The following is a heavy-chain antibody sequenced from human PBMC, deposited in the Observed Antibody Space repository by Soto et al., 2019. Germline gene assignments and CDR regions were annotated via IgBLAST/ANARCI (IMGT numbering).Heavy chain of an antibody. CDR3: TTGLSSGYYNFDS. D-gene: IGHD3-22*01. CDR2: IKRETDGGTT. CDR1: GFTFSNAW. Sequence: EVQLVESGGGLVKPGGSLRLSCTASGFTFSNAWMSWVRQAPGKGLEWVGRIKRETDGGTTDYTAPVKGRFIISRDDSKDTLYLQMNSLKTEDTVVYYCTTGLSSGYYNFDSWGQGTLVTVSS. J-gene: IGHJ4*02. V-gene: IGHV3-15*01.